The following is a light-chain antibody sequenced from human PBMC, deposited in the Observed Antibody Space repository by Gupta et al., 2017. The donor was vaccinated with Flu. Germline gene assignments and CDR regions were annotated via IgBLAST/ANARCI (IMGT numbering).Light chain of an antibody. CDR3: SSHAGRVTWV. V-gene: IGLV2-11*01. CDR1: SNDVGGYNR. Sequence: QSAPTQPRSVSGSPGQSVAISCTGTSNDVGGYNRVSWYEQRPGKAPKLILYDVTERPSGVPVRFSGSKSGNTASLTISGLQADEEADYYCSSHAGRVTWVFGTGTTVTGL. J-gene: IGLJ1*01. CDR2: DVT.